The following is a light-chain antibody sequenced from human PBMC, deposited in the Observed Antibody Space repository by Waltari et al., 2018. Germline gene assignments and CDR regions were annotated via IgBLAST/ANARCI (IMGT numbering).Light chain of an antibody. CDR1: QSVRTW. V-gene: IGKV1-5*03. Sequence: DIQMTQSLSTLSASVGDRVTITCRASQSVRTWLAWYQHKPGKAPKLLIYETSNLQSGVPSRFSGSGSGTEFTLTISSLQPDDFATYYCQHYDGWPWTFGQGTKVEIK. CDR3: QHYDGWPWT. CDR2: ETS. J-gene: IGKJ1*01.